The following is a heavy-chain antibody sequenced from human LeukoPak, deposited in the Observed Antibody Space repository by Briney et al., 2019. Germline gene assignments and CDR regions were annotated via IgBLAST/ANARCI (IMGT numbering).Heavy chain of an antibody. V-gene: IGHV3-30*18. CDR3: AKISSSPGPPDY. CDR2: ISYDGSNK. J-gene: IGHJ4*02. Sequence: GGSLRLSCAASGFTFSSYGMHWVRQAPGKGLEWVAVISYDGSNKYYADSVKGRFTISRDNSKNTLYLQMNSLRAEDTAVYYCAKISSSPGPPDYWGQGTLVTVSS. CDR1: GFTFSSYG. D-gene: IGHD6-6*01.